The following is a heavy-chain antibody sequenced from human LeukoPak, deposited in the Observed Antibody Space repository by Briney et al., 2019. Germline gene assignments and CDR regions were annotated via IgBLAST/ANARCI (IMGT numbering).Heavy chain of an antibody. CDR1: GGSISSSSYY. V-gene: IGHV4-39*07. Sequence: ASETLSLTCTVSGGSISSSSYYWGWIRQPPGKGLEWIGSIYYSGSTYYNPSLKSRVTISVDTSKNQFSLKLSSVTAAGTAVYYCARRYSSSWRPYYYGMDVWGQGTTVTVSS. D-gene: IGHD6-13*01. J-gene: IGHJ6*02. CDR3: ARRYSSSWRPYYYGMDV. CDR2: IYYSGST.